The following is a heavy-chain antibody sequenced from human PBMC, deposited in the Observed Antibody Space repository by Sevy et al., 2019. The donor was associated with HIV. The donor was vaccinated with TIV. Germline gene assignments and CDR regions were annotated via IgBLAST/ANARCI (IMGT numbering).Heavy chain of an antibody. CDR1: GFTFRNYA. V-gene: IGHV3-23*01. CDR3: AREGCSKPHDY. CDR2: FSFGCGQI. Sequence: VGSLRLSCAASGFTFRNYAMSWVRQAPGKGLEWVSTFSFGCGQINYADSVKGRFTISRDDSKNTLYLQMNSLRAEDTAIYYCAREGCSKPHDYWGQGTLVTVSS. D-gene: IGHD3-10*02. J-gene: IGHJ4*02.